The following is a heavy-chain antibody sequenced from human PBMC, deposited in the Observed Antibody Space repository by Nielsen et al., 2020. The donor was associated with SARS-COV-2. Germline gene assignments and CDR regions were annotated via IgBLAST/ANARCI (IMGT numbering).Heavy chain of an antibody. D-gene: IGHD2-15*01. Sequence: GGSLRLSCAASGFTFSSYWMSWVRQAPGKGLEWVANIKEDGSEKYYVDSVKGRFSISRDNAKNSLYLQMNSLRVEDTDVYYCARDSVAATGQIYFYGFDVWGQGTTVTVSS. J-gene: IGHJ6*02. CDR1: GFTFSSYW. V-gene: IGHV3-7*03. CDR2: IKEDGSEK. CDR3: ARDSVAATGQIYFYGFDV.